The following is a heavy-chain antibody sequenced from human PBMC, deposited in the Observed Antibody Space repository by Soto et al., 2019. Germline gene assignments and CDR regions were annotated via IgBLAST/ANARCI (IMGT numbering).Heavy chain of an antibody. J-gene: IGHJ5*02. Sequence: QVQLVQSGAEVKKPGASVKVSCKASGYTFTSYGISWVRQAPGQGLEWMGWISAYNGNTNYAQQLQGRVTMTTDTSTSTAYMELRSLRSDDTAVYYCARDHEQQLVRNNWFDPWGQGTLVTVSS. CDR3: ARDHEQQLVRNNWFDP. CDR1: GYTFTSYG. D-gene: IGHD6-13*01. V-gene: IGHV1-18*01. CDR2: ISAYNGNT.